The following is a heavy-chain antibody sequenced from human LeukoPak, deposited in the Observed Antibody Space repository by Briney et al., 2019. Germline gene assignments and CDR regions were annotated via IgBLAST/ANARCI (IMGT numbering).Heavy chain of an antibody. D-gene: IGHD3-22*01. CDR1: GFTFSSYW. CDR2: IKKDGSEK. Sequence: NPGGSLRLSCAASGFTFSSYWMSWVRQAPGKGLEWVANIKKDGSEKYYVDSVKGRFTISRDNAKNSLYLQMNSLRAEDTAVYYCARDLYRIVVVPHYFDYWGQGTLVTVSS. V-gene: IGHV3-7*01. J-gene: IGHJ4*02. CDR3: ARDLYRIVVVPHYFDY.